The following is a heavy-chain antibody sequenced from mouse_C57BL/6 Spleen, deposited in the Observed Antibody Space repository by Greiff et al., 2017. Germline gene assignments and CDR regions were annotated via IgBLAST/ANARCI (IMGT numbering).Heavy chain of an antibody. CDR1: GYTFTSYW. D-gene: IGHD2-4*01. CDR2: IYPGSGST. CDR3: ARSRYDYLYAMDY. J-gene: IGHJ4*01. Sequence: QVQLQQPGAELVKPGASVKMSCKASGYTFTSYWITWLKQRPGQGLEWIGDIYPGSGSTNYNEKFKSKATLTVDTSSSTAYMQLSSLTSEDSAVYYCARSRYDYLYAMDYWGQGTSVTVSS. V-gene: IGHV1-55*01.